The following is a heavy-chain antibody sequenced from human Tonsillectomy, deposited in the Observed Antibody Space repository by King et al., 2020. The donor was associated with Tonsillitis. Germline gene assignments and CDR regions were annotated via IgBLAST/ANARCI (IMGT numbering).Heavy chain of an antibody. CDR2: ISGSGGST. D-gene: IGHD2-21*02. CDR3: AKDTRVVVTANIDY. CDR1: GFTFSRYA. V-gene: IGHV3-23*04. J-gene: IGHJ4*02. Sequence: VQLVESGGGLVQPGGSLRFSCAASGFTFSRYAMNWVRQAPGKGLEWVLGISGSGGSTYYADSVKGRFTISRDNSKNTLSLQMSSLRVEDTAVYYCAKDTRVVVTANIDYWGQGTLVTVSS.